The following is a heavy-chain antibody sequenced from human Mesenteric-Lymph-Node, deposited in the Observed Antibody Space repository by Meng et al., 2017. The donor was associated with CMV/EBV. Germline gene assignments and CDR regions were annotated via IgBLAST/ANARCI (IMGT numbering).Heavy chain of an antibody. Sequence: SLKISCAASGFTFKDYAMYWVRQAPGKGLEWVSGISWSGATIGYADSLKGRFTISRDNAKNSLYLQMNSLRVEDAAAYYCAKWTRYNGRGTDGFDIWGQGTLVTVSS. CDR3: AKWTRYNGRGTDGFDI. D-gene: IGHD1-26*01. V-gene: IGHV3-9*01. CDR2: ISWSGATI. CDR1: GFTFKDYA. J-gene: IGHJ3*02.